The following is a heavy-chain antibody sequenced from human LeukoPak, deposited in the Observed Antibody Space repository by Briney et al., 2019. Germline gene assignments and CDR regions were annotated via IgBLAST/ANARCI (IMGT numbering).Heavy chain of an antibody. D-gene: IGHD1-26*01. Sequence: PGGSLRLSCATSGFTFSSYGMNWVRQAAGKGLEWVSSISSTGSYIFYADSVKGRFTISRDDAKNSVYLQMNSLRDEDTAVYYCARSDGGSENYWGQGILVTVSS. V-gene: IGHV3-21*06. CDR1: GFTFSSYG. J-gene: IGHJ4*02. CDR2: ISSTGSYI. CDR3: ARSDGGSENY.